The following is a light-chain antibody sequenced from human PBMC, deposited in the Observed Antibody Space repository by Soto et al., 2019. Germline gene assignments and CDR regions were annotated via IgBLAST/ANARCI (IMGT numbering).Light chain of an antibody. CDR3: QHYNSYSGA. Sequence: DIQMTQSPSTLSGSVGERVTITCRASQTISNWLAWYQQKPGKAPKLLIYEVSSLKSGVPSRFSGSGSGTEFTLTISSLQPDDFATYYCQHYNSYSGAFGQGTKVEMK. V-gene: IGKV1-5*03. CDR2: EVS. J-gene: IGKJ1*01. CDR1: QTISNW.